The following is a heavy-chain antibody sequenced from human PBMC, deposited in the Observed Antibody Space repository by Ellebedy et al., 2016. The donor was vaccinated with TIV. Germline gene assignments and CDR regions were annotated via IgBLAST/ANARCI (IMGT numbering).Heavy chain of an antibody. J-gene: IGHJ4*02. CDR1: GFTFSSYA. V-gene: IGHV3-30*09. Sequence: GESLKISXAASGFTFSSYAMHWVRQAPGKGLEWVAVISYDGGNKYYADSVKGRFAISRDNSKNTLYLQVNSLRAEDTAVYYCGNLQMPLDYWGQGTLVTVSS. CDR2: ISYDGGNK. D-gene: IGHD2-2*01. CDR3: GNLQMPLDY.